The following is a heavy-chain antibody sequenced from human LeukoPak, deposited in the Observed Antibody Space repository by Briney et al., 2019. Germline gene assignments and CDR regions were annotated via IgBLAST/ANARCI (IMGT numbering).Heavy chain of an antibody. CDR1: GFTFSSYG. CDR3: AKDSSSSCYLLPLDY. J-gene: IGHJ4*02. D-gene: IGHD6-13*01. Sequence: GRSLRLSCAASGFTFSSYGMHWVRQAPGKGLEWVAVIWYDGSNKHYADSVKGRFTISRDNSKNTLYLQMNSLRAEETAVYYCAKDSSSSCYLLPLDYWGQGTLVTVSS. V-gene: IGHV3-33*06. CDR2: IWYDGSNK.